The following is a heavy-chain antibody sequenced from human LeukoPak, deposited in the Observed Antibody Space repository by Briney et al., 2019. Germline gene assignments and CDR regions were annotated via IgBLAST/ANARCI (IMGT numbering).Heavy chain of an antibody. Sequence: PGGSLRLSCAASGFTFSSYSMNWVRQAPGKGLEWVSYISSSSSTIYYADSVKGRFTISRDNAKNSLYLQMNSLRAEDTAVYYCARDPRPPRIAARNRFDPWGQGTLVTVSS. CDR2: ISSSSSTI. J-gene: IGHJ5*02. CDR1: GFTFSSYS. CDR3: ARDPRPPRIAARNRFDP. D-gene: IGHD6-6*01. V-gene: IGHV3-48*01.